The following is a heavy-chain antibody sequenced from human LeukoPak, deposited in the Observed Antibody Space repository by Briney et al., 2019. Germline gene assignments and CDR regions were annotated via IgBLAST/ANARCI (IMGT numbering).Heavy chain of an antibody. V-gene: IGHV5-51*01. D-gene: IGHD3-22*01. CDR1: GYSFTSYW. Sequence: GESLKISCKGSGYSFTSYWIGWVRQMPGKGLEWMGIIYPGDSDTRYSPSFQGQVTISADKSISTAYLQWSSLKASDTAIYYCARCYYYDSSGYYQTDFDYWGQGTLVTVSS. J-gene: IGHJ4*02. CDR2: IYPGDSDT. CDR3: ARCYYYDSSGYYQTDFDY.